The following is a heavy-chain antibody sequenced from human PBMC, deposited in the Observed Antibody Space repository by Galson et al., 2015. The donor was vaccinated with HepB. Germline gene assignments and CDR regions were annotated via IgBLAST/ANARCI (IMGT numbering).Heavy chain of an antibody. CDR2: ISSSSSTI. D-gene: IGHD3-22*01. V-gene: IGHV3-48*04. J-gene: IGHJ1*01. CDR1: GFTFSSYS. Sequence: SLRLSCAASGFTFSSYSMNWVRQAPGKGLEWVSYISSSSSTIYYADSVKGRFTISRDNAKNSLYLQMYSLRAEDTAVYYCARDLRVMSYDSSGYCYTEYFQHWGQGTLVTVSS. CDR3: ARDLRVMSYDSSGYCYTEYFQH.